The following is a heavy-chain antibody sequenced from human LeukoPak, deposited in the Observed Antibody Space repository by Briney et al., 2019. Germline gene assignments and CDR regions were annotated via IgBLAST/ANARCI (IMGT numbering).Heavy chain of an antibody. J-gene: IGHJ5*02. Sequence: PGGSLRLSCTVSGFTFSIYAMSWVRQAPGKGLEWVSGISGNSIGKYYADSVKGRFTISRDNPKNTLYLQMNSLRGEDTAIYYCATRQEYCGGDCFTWFDPWGQGTLVTVSS. V-gene: IGHV3-23*01. CDR3: ATRQEYCGGDCFTWFDP. CDR2: ISGNSIGK. D-gene: IGHD2-21*01. CDR1: GFTFSIYA.